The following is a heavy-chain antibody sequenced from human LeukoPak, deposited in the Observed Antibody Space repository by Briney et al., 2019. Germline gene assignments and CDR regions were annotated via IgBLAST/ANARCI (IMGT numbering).Heavy chain of an antibody. J-gene: IGHJ4*02. Sequence: PGGSLRLSCAASGFTFSSYWMGWVRQAPGKGLEWVANIKQDGSEKYYVDSVKGRFTISRDNAKNSLYLQMNSLRGEVTAVYYCAREHEDIVVVPAAMNDYAGQATLVTVSS. CDR1: GFTFSSYW. CDR2: IKQDGSEK. CDR3: AREHEDIVVVPAAMNDY. V-gene: IGHV3-7*01. D-gene: IGHD2-2*01.